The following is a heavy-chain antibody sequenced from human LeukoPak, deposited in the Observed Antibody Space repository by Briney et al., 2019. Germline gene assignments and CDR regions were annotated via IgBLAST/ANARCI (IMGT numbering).Heavy chain of an antibody. D-gene: IGHD6-19*01. CDR1: GFTFSSYW. CDR2: VNSDGSST. Sequence: GGSLRLSCAAPGFTFSSYWMHWVRQAPGKGLVWVPRVNSDGSSTSYADSVKGRFTISRDNAKNTLYLQMNSLRVEDTAVYYCAKARTYQIAVAGTYWGQGTLVTVSS. J-gene: IGHJ4*02. V-gene: IGHV3-74*01. CDR3: AKARTYQIAVAGTY.